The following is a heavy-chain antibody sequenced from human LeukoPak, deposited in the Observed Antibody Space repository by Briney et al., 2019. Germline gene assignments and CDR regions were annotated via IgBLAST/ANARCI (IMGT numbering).Heavy chain of an antibody. Sequence: ASVKVSCKASGYTFTSYGIRWVRQAPGQGLEWMGWISAYNGNTNYAQKLQGRVTMTTDTSTSTAYMELRSLRSDDTAVYYCAREGVVPAAMKYYYGMDVWGQGTTVTVSS. CDR3: AREGVVPAAMKYYYGMDV. CDR2: ISAYNGNT. J-gene: IGHJ6*02. CDR1: GYTFTSYG. D-gene: IGHD2-2*01. V-gene: IGHV1-18*01.